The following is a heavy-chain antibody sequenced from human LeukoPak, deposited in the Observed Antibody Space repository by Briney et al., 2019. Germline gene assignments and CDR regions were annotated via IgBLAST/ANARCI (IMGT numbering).Heavy chain of an antibody. V-gene: IGHV1-18*01. Sequence: ASVKVSCKASGYTFTTYGISWVRQAPGQGLQWMGWISAYNGNTNYAQKLQDRVTMTTDTSTSTAYMELRSLRSDDTAVYYCARDYCSSTSCLFDYWGQGTLVTVSS. CDR3: ARDYCSSTSCLFDY. J-gene: IGHJ4*02. CDR2: ISAYNGNT. CDR1: GYTFTTYG. D-gene: IGHD2-2*01.